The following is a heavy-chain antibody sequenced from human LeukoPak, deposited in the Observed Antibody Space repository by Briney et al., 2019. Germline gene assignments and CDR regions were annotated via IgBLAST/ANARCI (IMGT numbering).Heavy chain of an antibody. Sequence: GGSLRLSCAASGFTFSSYSMNWVRQAPGKGLEWVSSISSSSSYIYYADSVKGQFTISRDNAKSSLYLQMNSLRAEDTAVYYCARDLSSSFDYWGQGTLVTVSS. CDR1: GFTFSSYS. D-gene: IGHD6-13*01. V-gene: IGHV3-21*01. J-gene: IGHJ4*02. CDR2: ISSSSSYI. CDR3: ARDLSSSFDY.